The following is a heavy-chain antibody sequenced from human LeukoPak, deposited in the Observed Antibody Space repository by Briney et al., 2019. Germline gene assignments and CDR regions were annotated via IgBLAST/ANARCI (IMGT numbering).Heavy chain of an antibody. V-gene: IGHV4-59*08. Sequence: PSETPSLTCTVSGGSISSYYWSWIRQPPGKGLEWIGYIYYSGSTNYNPSLKSRVTISVDTSKNQFSLKLSPVTAADTAVYYCARLHDGYRYGADYWGQGTLVTAS. CDR1: GGSISSYY. CDR3: ARLHDGYRYGADY. J-gene: IGHJ4*02. CDR2: IYYSGST. D-gene: IGHD5-18*01.